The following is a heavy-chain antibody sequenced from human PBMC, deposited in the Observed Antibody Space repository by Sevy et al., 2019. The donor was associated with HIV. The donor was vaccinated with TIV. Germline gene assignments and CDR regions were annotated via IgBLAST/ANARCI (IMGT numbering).Heavy chain of an antibody. V-gene: IGHV3-30-3*01. CDR1: GFAFSNYYA. J-gene: IGHJ6*02. Sequence: GGSLRLSCAASGFAFSNYYAMHWVRQAPGKGLEWVALISYDGSDKYYADSVKGRFNISRDNFKNTLCLQMNSLTTEDTAVYYCARPRANYVDHYFFYAMDVWGQRTTVTVSS. D-gene: IGHD4-17*01. CDR2: ISYDGSDK. CDR3: ARPRANYVDHYFFYAMDV.